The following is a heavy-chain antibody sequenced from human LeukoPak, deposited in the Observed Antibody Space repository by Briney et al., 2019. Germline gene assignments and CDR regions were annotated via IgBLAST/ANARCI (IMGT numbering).Heavy chain of an antibody. CDR1: GGSISTYY. Sequence: PSETLSLTCTVSGGSISTYYWSWIRQPPGKGLEWIGYIYTSGSTNYNPSLKSRVTISLDTSKNQFSLKLSSVTAADTAVYYCARHMTSTWYWSPFDYRGQGTLVTVSS. CDR3: ARHMTSTWYWSPFDY. D-gene: IGHD6-13*01. CDR2: IYTSGST. V-gene: IGHV4-4*09. J-gene: IGHJ4*02.